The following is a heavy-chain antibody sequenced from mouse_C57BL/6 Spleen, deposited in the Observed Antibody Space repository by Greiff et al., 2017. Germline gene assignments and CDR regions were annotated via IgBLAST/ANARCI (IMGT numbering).Heavy chain of an antibody. CDR1: GYTFTSYW. D-gene: IGHD4-1*01. V-gene: IGHV1-55*01. J-gene: IGHJ2*01. CDR3: ARGYSNWGPYYFDY. Sequence: VQLQQPGAELVKPGASVKMSCKASGYTFTSYWITWVKQRPGQGLEWIGDIYPGSGSTNYNEKFKSKATLTVDTSSSTAYMQLSSLTSEDSAVYYCARGYSNWGPYYFDYWGQGTTLTVSS. CDR2: IYPGSGST.